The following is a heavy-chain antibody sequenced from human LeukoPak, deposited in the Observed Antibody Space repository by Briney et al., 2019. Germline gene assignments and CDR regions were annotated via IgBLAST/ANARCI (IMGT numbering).Heavy chain of an antibody. CDR3: ARGLGWFLD. CDR2: IYFRGST. J-gene: IGHJ4*02. CDR1: DGSLSINY. D-gene: IGHD6-19*01. Sequence: SETLSLTCTVSDGSLSINYWTWIRQPPGKGLEWIGNIYFRGSTNYNPSLKSRVTISGDTSKNPVSLQLTSVTAADTAVYYCARGLGWFLDWGQGTLVTASS. V-gene: IGHV4-59*01.